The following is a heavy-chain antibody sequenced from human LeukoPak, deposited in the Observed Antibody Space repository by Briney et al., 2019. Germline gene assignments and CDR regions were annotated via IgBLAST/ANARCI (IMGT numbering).Heavy chain of an antibody. Sequence: SGPTLVNPTQTLTLTCTFSGFSLTTSGVGVGWIRQPPGEALEWLALIYWDDDKRYNPSLKSRLTITKDTSKNQVVLSVTNVDPVDTATFYCAHRRALSGSSNYGDFDSCGQGTLVTVSS. J-gene: IGHJ4*02. CDR2: IYWDDDK. D-gene: IGHD4-17*01. CDR1: GFSLTTSGVG. CDR3: AHRRALSGSSNYGDFDS. V-gene: IGHV2-5*02.